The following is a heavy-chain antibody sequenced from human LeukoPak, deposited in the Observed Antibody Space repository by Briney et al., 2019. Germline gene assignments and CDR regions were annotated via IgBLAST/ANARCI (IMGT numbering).Heavy chain of an antibody. CDR1: GGSFSGYY. V-gene: IGHV4-34*01. CDR3: ARVRWYYDILTGYPLFDY. J-gene: IGHJ4*02. D-gene: IGHD3-9*01. CDR2: INHSGST. Sequence: PSETLSLTCAVYGGSFSGYYWSWIRQPPGKGLEWIGEINHSGSTNYNPSLKSRVTISVDTSKNQFSLKLGSVTAADTAVYYCARVRWYYDILTGYPLFDYWGQGTLVTVSS.